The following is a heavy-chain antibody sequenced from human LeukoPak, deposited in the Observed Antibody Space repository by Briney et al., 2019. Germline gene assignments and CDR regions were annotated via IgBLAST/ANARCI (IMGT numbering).Heavy chain of an antibody. D-gene: IGHD1-26*01. J-gene: IGHJ4*02. CDR3: ARDGGATAGDY. V-gene: IGHV3-53*01. CDR1: GFTVSNNY. CDR2: IYSNSGT. Sequence: GGSLRLSCAASGFTVSNNYMSWVRQAPGKGLEWVSVIYSNSGTYYADSVKGRFTISRDNAKNSLYLQMNSLRAEDTAVYYCARDGGATAGDYWGQGTLVTVSS.